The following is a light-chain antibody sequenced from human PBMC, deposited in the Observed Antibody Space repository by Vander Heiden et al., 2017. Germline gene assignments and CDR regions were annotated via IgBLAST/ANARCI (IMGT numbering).Light chain of an antibody. J-gene: IGLJ2*01. CDR2: YKSDSDK. CDR3: MIWHSSAVV. CDR1: SGINVGTYR. Sequence: QAVLTQPSSLSASPGASASLTCTLRSGINVGTYRRYGYQQKPGSPPQYLLRYKSDSDKQQGSGVPSRFSGSKDASANAGILLISGLQSEDEADYYCMIWHSSAVVFGGGTKLTVL. V-gene: IGLV5-45*03.